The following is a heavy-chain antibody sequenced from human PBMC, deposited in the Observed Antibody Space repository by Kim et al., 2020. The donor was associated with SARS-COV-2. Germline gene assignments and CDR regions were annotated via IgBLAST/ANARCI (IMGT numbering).Heavy chain of an antibody. CDR2: ISVNNGNT. J-gene: IGHJ4*02. D-gene: IGHD3-22*01. CDR3: AREVRVKLYYDSSGYYVIDY. CDR1: GYTFTSYG. Sequence: ASVKVSCKASGYTFTSYGISWVRQAPGQGLEWMGWISVNNGNTNYAQKLQGRVTMTTDTSTSTAYMELRSLRSDDTAVYYCAREVRVKLYYDSSGYYVIDYWGQVTLVTVSS. V-gene: IGHV1-18*01.